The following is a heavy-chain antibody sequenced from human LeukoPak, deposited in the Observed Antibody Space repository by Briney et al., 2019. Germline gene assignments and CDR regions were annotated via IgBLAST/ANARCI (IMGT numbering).Heavy chain of an antibody. D-gene: IGHD6-19*01. J-gene: IGHJ4*02. V-gene: IGHV3-48*02. CDR2: ISTSSNRI. CDR1: GFTFSSYG. CDR3: ARVSGPGASGWDFGY. Sequence: GGSLRLSCAASGFTFSSYGMNWVRQAPGKGLEWVSYISTSSNRIDYADSVKGRFTMSRDNAKNLLYLQMNSLRDEDADMYYCARVSGPGASGWDFGYWGQGTLVTVSS.